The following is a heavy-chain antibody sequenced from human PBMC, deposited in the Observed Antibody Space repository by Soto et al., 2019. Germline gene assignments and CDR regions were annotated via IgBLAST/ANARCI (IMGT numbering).Heavy chain of an antibody. Sequence: GGSLRLSCAASGFTFSSYAMSWVRQAPGKGLEWVSAISGSGGSTYYADSVKGRFTISRDNSKNTLYLQMNSLRAEDTAVYYCAKDYKSAGMASYFDYWGQGTLVTVSS. CDR2: ISGSGGST. CDR1: GFTFSSYA. J-gene: IGHJ4*02. CDR3: AKDYKSAGMASYFDY. V-gene: IGHV3-23*01. D-gene: IGHD6-13*01.